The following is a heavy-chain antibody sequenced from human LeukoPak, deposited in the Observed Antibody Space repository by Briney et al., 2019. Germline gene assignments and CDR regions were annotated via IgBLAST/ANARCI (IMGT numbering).Heavy chain of an antibody. V-gene: IGHV3-48*04. CDR2: ISSSGSTI. J-gene: IGHJ4*02. CDR1: GFTFSSYW. Sequence: GGSLRLSCAASGFTFSSYWMSWVRQAPGKGLEWVSYISSSGSTIYYADSVKGRFTISRDNAKNSLYLQMNSLRAEDTAVYYCARDWLVESTYDYWGQGTLVTVSS. CDR3: ARDWLVESTYDY. D-gene: IGHD2-2*01.